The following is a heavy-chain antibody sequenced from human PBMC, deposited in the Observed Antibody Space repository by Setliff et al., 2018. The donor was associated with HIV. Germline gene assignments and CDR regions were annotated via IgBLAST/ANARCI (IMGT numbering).Heavy chain of an antibody. J-gene: IGHJ4*02. CDR1: GFTVSSYY. V-gene: IGHV3-66*02. D-gene: IGHD3-22*01. Sequence: LRLSCAASGFTVSSYYMTWVRQAPGKGLEWVSTIYSDGSTYHADSVKGRFTLSRDTSKNTLSLQMNTLRPEDTAVYFCARVRLYNSALDYWGQGTLVTVSS. CDR2: IYSDGST. CDR3: ARVRLYNSALDY.